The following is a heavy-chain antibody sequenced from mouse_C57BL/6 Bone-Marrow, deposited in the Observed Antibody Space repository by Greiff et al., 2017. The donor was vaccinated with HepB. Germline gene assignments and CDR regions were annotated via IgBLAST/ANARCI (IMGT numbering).Heavy chain of an antibody. CDR3: TFYVYY. J-gene: IGHJ2*01. Sequence: EVQGVESGAELVRPGASVKLSCTASGFNIKDDYMHWVKQRPEQGLEWIGWIDPENGDTEYASKFQGKATITADTSSNTAYLQLSSLTSEDTAVYYCTFYVYYWGQGTTLTVSS. CDR2: IDPENGDT. CDR1: GFNIKDDY. D-gene: IGHD2-3*01. V-gene: IGHV14-4*01.